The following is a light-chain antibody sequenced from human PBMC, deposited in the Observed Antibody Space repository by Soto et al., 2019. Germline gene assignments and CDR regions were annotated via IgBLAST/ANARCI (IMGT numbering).Light chain of an antibody. V-gene: IGKV3-20*01. CDR3: QQYGSSPPIT. J-gene: IGKJ5*01. Sequence: EIVLTQSPGTLSLSPGEGASLSCRASQAISGNYLAWYHHKPGQAPRLVMSGASSRANGIPHRFSGSGSGTDFSLTISRLEPEDFAGYYCQQYGSSPPITFGQGTRLEI. CDR1: QAISGNY. CDR2: GAS.